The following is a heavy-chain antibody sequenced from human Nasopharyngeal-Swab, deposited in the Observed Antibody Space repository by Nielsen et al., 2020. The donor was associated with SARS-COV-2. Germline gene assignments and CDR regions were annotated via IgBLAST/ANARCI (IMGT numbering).Heavy chain of an antibody. J-gene: IGHJ6*03. CDR1: GFTFSNYW. CDR2: IKQDGSEK. D-gene: IGHD1-7*01. V-gene: IGHV3-7*01. CDR3: AGDRELGYYMDV. Sequence: GESLKISCAASGFTFSNYWMSWVRQAPGKGLEWVANIKQDGSEKYYVDSVKGRFTISRDNAKNSLYLQMNSLRAEDTAVYYCAGDRELGYYMDVWGKGTTVTVSS.